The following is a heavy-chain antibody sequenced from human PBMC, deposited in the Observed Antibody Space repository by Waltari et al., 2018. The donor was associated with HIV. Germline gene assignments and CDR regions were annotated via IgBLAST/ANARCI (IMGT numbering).Heavy chain of an antibody. V-gene: IGHV4-39*01. J-gene: IGHJ4*02. CDR1: GGSISSSNYY. CDR3: ANLYSSSWYSGDFDY. CDR2: IYYSGST. Sequence: QLQLQESGPGLVKPSETLSLTCTVSGGSISSSNYYWGWIRQPPGKGLEWIGSIYYSGSTYYNPSLKSRVTISVDTSKNQFSLKLSSVTAADTAVYYCANLYSSSWYSGDFDYWGQGTLVTVSS. D-gene: IGHD6-13*01.